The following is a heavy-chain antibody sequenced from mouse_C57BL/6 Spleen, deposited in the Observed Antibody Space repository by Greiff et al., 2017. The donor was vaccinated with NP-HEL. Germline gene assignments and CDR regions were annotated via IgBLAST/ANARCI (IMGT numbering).Heavy chain of an antibody. CDR1: GYTFTSYW. V-gene: IGHV1-55*01. D-gene: IGHD1-1*01. Sequence: QVQLQQPGAELVKPGASVKMSCKASGYTFTSYWITWVKQRPGQGLEWIGDIYPGSGSTNYNEKFKSKATLTVDTSSSTAYMQLSSLTSEDSAVYYCARIITTVDYFDYWGQGTTLTVSS. CDR3: ARIITTVDYFDY. CDR2: IYPGSGST. J-gene: IGHJ2*01.